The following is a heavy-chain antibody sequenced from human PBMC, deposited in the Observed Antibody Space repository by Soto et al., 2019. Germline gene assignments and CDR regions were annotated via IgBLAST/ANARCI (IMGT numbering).Heavy chain of an antibody. D-gene: IGHD1-20*01. CDR3: VKARQNCRPYNCYTADY. V-gene: IGHV3-23*01. Sequence: EVQLLESGGGLVQPGGSLRLSCAASGFTFSNYAMSWVRQAPGKGLEWVSGISDSGGRTNYADSVKGRFTISRDNSKNTVHLQMSSLRAEDTAVYYCVKARQNCRPYNCYTADYWGQGALVTVSS. CDR1: GFTFSNYA. CDR2: ISDSGGRT. J-gene: IGHJ4*02.